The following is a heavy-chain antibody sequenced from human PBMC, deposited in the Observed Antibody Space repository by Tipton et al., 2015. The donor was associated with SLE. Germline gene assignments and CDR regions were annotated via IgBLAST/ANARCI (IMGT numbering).Heavy chain of an antibody. CDR2: INPNSGDT. CDR3: ARGTLLD. V-gene: IGHV1-2*02. D-gene: IGHD3-10*01. Sequence: QLVQSGAELKKPGAPVKVSCKASGYTFTDNHLHWVRQAPGQGLKWMGWINPNSGDTNYGPKFQGRVTMTRDTSLSTTYMELSSLTSDDTAVYYCARGTLLDWGQGTLVTVSS. CDR1: GYTFTDNH. J-gene: IGHJ4*02.